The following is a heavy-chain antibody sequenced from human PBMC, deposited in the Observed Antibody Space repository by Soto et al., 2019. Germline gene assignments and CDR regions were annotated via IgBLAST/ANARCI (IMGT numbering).Heavy chain of an antibody. CDR2: IIPILGIA. V-gene: IGHV1-69*02. Sequence: QVQLVQPGAEVKKPGSSVKVSCKASGGTFSSYTISWVRQAPGQGLEWMGRIIPILGIANYAQKFQGRVTITADKSTSTAYMELSSLRSEDTAVYYCAGYCSGGSCYERFFDYWGQGTLVTVSS. D-gene: IGHD2-15*01. CDR1: GGTFSSYT. J-gene: IGHJ4*02. CDR3: AGYCSGGSCYERFFDY.